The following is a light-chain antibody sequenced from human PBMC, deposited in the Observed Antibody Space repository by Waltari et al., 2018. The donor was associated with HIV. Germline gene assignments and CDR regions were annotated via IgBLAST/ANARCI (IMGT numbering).Light chain of an antibody. Sequence: YVLTQPPSVSVAQGKTVTITCEGDRIGTKSVHWYQQKSGQAPQLIIYYDSDRPSGIPERFSGSNSGSAATLTISRVEDGDEADYYCEVWDETRNRVVFGGGTKLFAL. CDR1: RIGTKS. CDR3: EVWDETRNRVV. CDR2: YDS. V-gene: IGLV3-21*04. J-gene: IGLJ2*01.